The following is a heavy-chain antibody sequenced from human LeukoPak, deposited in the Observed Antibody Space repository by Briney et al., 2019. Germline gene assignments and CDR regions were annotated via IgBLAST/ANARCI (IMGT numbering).Heavy chain of an antibody. Sequence: GGSLRLSCAASGFTISDYYMSWIRQAPGKGLEWVSYISSSSSYTNYADSVKGRFTISRDNAKNSLYLQMNSLRDEDTAVYYCARDRASYYYDSSGYYPGAFGIWGQGTMVTVSS. CDR3: ARDRASYYYDSSGYYPGAFGI. J-gene: IGHJ3*02. CDR1: GFTISDYY. D-gene: IGHD3-22*01. V-gene: IGHV3-11*06. CDR2: ISSSSSYT.